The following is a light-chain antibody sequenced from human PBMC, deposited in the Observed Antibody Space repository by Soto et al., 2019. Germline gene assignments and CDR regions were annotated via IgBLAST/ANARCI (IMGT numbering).Light chain of an antibody. CDR1: QDIAIY. CDR3: QQTRAYPSP. CDR2: TAS. V-gene: IGKV1-9*01. Sequence: IQLTQSPASLSASVGDRVTFTCRSSQDIAIYLAWYQQKPGEAPNLLIHTASTLHGGVPSRFSGSGSGTDFTLTITSLQAEDFATYYCQQTRAYPSPFGGGTKVDIK. J-gene: IGKJ4*01.